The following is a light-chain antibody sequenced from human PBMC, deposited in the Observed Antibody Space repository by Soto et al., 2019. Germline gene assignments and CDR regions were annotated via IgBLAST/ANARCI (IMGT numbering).Light chain of an antibody. CDR1: SSGVENYNL. V-gene: IGLV2-23*01. J-gene: IGLJ3*02. CDR3: TSYAGGVV. CDR2: EGS. Sequence: QSALTQPASVSGSPGQSITLSCTRASSGVENYNLVSWYQHHPGKAPKLIIYEGSQRPSRVSDRFSGSKSGNTASLPISGLQAEDEADYYCTSYAGGVVFGGGTKLTVL.